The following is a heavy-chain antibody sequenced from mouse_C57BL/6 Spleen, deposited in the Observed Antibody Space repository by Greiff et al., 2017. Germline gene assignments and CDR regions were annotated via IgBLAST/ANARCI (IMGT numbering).Heavy chain of an antibody. CDR3: ARCQLGDGFDY. CDR2: INPNNGGT. V-gene: IGHV1-26*01. CDR1: GYTFTDYY. D-gene: IGHD4-1*02. J-gene: IGHJ2*01. Sequence: EVQLQQSGPELVKPGASVKISCKASGYTFTDYYMNWVKQSHGKSLEWIGDINPNNGGTSYNQKFKGKATLTVDKSSSTAYMELRSLTSEDSAVYYCARCQLGDGFDYWGQGTTLTVSS.